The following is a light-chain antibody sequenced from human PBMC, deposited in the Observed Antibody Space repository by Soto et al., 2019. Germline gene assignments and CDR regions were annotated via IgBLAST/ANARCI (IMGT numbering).Light chain of an antibody. CDR1: QRVISSS. V-gene: IGKV3-20*01. Sequence: EIVLTQSPGTLSLSPGERATLSCRASQRVISSSLAWYQQKPGQSPRLLISYASSRTTGIPDRFSGSGSGRDYAVTISKREREDDGVYYCEQYVSSPATFVGGKNVDMK. CDR2: YAS. J-gene: IGKJ4*02. CDR3: EQYVSSPAT.